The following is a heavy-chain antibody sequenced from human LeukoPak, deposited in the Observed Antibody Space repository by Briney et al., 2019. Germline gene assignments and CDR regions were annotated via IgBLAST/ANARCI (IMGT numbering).Heavy chain of an antibody. D-gene: IGHD3-22*01. CDR3: ARACYDSSGFDAFDI. V-gene: IGHV4-34*01. Sequence: PSETLSLTCAVYGGSFSGYYWGWIRQPPGKGLEWLGEINHSGSTNYNPSLKSRVTISVDTSKNQFSLKLSSVTAADTAVYYCARACYDSSGFDAFDIWGQGTMVAVSS. CDR2: INHSGST. J-gene: IGHJ3*02. CDR1: GGSFSGYY.